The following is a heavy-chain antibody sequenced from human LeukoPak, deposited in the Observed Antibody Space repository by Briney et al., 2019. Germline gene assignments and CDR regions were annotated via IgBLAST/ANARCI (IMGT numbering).Heavy chain of an antibody. Sequence: SETLSLTCAVYGGSFSGYYWSWIRQPPGKGLEWIGEINHSGSTNYNPSPKSRVTISVDTSKNQFSLKLSSVTAADTAVYYCARPPSRHRGLNYFDYWGQGTLVTVSS. D-gene: IGHD6-13*01. V-gene: IGHV4-34*01. J-gene: IGHJ4*02. CDR1: GGSFSGYY. CDR2: INHSGST. CDR3: ARPPSRHRGLNYFDY.